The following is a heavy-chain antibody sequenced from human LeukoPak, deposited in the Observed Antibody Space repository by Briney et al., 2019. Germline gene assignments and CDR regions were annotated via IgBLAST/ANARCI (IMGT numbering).Heavy chain of an antibody. CDR1: GGSIRNYY. CDR2: IHYTGRT. J-gene: IGHJ3*02. D-gene: IGHD3-16*01. Sequence: SSETLSLTCTVSGGSIRNYYGSWIRQPPGKGLEWIGYIHYTGRTNYKPSLKSRVTMSVDTSKNQFSLKLTSVSAADTAVYYCARFEGSTWGDGFDIWGQGTLVTVSS. V-gene: IGHV4-59*08. CDR3: ARFEGSTWGDGFDI.